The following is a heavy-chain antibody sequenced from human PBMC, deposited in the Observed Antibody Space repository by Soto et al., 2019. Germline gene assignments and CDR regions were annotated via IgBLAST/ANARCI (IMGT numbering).Heavy chain of an antibody. CDR2: IYYSGST. D-gene: IGHD3-3*01. CDR1: GGSISSSSYY. J-gene: IGHJ4*02. Sequence: PSESLSLTCTVSGGSISSSSYYWGWIRQPPGKGLEWIGSIYYSGSTYYNPSLKSRVTISVDTSKNQFSLKLSSVTAADTAVYYCARLPRAKSGGGSGSIDYWGQGTLVTVSS. V-gene: IGHV4-39*01. CDR3: ARLPRAKSGGGSGSIDY.